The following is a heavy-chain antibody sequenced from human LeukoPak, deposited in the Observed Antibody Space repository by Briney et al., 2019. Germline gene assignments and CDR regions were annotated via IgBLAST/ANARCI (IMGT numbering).Heavy chain of an antibody. V-gene: IGHV4-59*08. CDR1: GGSISSYY. Sequence: SETLSLTCTVSGGSISSYYWSWIRQPPGKGLEWIGYIYYSGSTNYNPSLKSRVTISVDTSKNQFSLKLSSVTAADTAVYYCVRRDYGDPPGVFDIWGKGKMVTVSS. CDR3: VRRDYGDPPGVFDI. CDR2: IYYSGST. J-gene: IGHJ3*02. D-gene: IGHD4-17*01.